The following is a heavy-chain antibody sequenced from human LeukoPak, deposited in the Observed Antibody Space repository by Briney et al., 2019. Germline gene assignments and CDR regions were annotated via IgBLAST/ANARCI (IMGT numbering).Heavy chain of an antibody. CDR2: ISYDGSNK. Sequence: GGSLRLSCAASGFTFSSYGMHWVRQAPGKGLEWVAVISYDGSNKYYADSVKGRFTISRDNSKNTLYLQMNSLRAEDTAVYYCAKGIAVAGTLLNWGQGTLVTVSS. V-gene: IGHV3-30*18. CDR1: GFTFSSYG. J-gene: IGHJ4*02. CDR3: AKGIAVAGTLLN. D-gene: IGHD6-19*01.